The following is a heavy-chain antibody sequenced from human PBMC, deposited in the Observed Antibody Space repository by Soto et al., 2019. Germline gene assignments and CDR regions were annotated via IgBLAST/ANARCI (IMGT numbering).Heavy chain of an antibody. V-gene: IGHV1-2*04. D-gene: IGHD3-10*01. J-gene: IGHJ4*02. Sequence: ASVKVSCKASGYTFTGYYMHWVRQAPGQGLEWMGWINPDSGGTNYEQKFQDWVTMTRDTSISTAYMELSSLRSDDTAVYYCAKGGPTIDYWGQGTLVTVSS. CDR2: INPDSGGT. CDR3: AKGGPTIDY. CDR1: GYTFTGYY.